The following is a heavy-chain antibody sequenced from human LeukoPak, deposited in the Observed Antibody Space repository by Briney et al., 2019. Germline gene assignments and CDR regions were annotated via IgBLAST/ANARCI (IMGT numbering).Heavy chain of an antibody. D-gene: IGHD5/OR15-5a*01. CDR2: ISYDGSNK. CDR3: ARDISGYYSVDY. V-gene: IGHV3-30-3*01. Sequence: GGSLRLSCAASGFTFSSYAMHWVRQAPGKGLEWVAVISYDGSNKYYADSVKGRFTISRDNSKNTLYLQMDSLRAEDTAVYYCARDISGYYSVDYWGQGTLVTVSS. CDR1: GFTFSSYA. J-gene: IGHJ4*02.